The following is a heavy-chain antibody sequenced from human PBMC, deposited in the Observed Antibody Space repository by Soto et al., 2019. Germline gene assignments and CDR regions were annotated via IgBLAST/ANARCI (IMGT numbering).Heavy chain of an antibody. V-gene: IGHV4-39*01. D-gene: IGHD4-17*01. J-gene: IGHJ4*02. CDR1: GFSISSSSYY. CDR3: ARGFPTVVTVDY. CDR2: IYYSGST. Sequence: PSETLSLTCTVSGFSISSSSYYWVWIRQPPGKGLEWIGSIYYSGSTYYNPSLKSRVTISVDTSKNQFSLKLSSVTAADTAVYYCARGFPTVVTVDYWGQGTLVTVSS.